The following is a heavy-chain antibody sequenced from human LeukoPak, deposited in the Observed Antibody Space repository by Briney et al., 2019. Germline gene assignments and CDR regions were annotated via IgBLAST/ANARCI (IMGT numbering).Heavy chain of an antibody. CDR1: GFTFSSYA. J-gene: IGHJ4*02. CDR2: ISGSGGST. CDR3: AKVHPYSSSWYYFDC. Sequence: GGSLRLSCAASGFTFSSYAISWVRQAPGKGLEWVSAISGSGGSTYYADSVKGRFTISRDNSKNTLYLQMNSLRAEDTAVYYCAKVHPYSSSWYYFDCWGQGTLVTVSS. V-gene: IGHV3-23*01. D-gene: IGHD6-13*01.